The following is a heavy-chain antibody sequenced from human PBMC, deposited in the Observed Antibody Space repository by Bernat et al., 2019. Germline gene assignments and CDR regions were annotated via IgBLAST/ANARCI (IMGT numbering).Heavy chain of an antibody. CDR2: IWYDGSNK. CDR1: GFPFSNSG. D-gene: IGHD5/OR15-5a*01. J-gene: IGHJ4*02. V-gene: IGHV3-33*01. Sequence: QVRLVESGGGVVQPGRSLRLSCAASGFPFSNSGMHWVRQAPGKGLEWVAMIWYDGSNKYYADSVEGRFTVSRDNSKNTLFLQMDSLRAEDTAMYYCVRGSYSVYDDFDYWGQGSLVTISS. CDR3: VRGSYSVYDDFDY.